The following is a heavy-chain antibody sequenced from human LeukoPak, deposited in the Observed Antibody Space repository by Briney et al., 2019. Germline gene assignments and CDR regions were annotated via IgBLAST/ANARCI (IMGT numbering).Heavy chain of an antibody. CDR1: GYTFTSYG. J-gene: IGHJ3*02. Sequence: ASVKVSCEASGYTFTSYGISWVRQAPGQGLEWMGWISAYNGNTNYAQKLQGRVTMTTDTSTSTAYMELRSLRSDDTAVYYCARSDYGDYVGAFDIWGQGTMVTVSS. CDR2: ISAYNGNT. D-gene: IGHD4-17*01. V-gene: IGHV1-18*01. CDR3: ARSDYGDYVGAFDI.